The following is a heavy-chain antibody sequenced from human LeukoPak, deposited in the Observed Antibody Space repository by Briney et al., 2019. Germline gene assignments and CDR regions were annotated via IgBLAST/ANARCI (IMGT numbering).Heavy chain of an antibody. D-gene: IGHD3-3*01. J-gene: IGHJ4*02. CDR3: AREPTYYDFWTGYYTPFDY. CDR1: GGTFSSYT. Sequence: SVKVSCKASGGTFSSYTISWVRQAHGQGLEWMGRIIPILGIANYAQKFQGRVTITADKSTSTAYMELSSLRSEDTAVYYCAREPTYYDFWTGYYTPFDYWGQGTLVTVSS. V-gene: IGHV1-69*04. CDR2: IIPILGIA.